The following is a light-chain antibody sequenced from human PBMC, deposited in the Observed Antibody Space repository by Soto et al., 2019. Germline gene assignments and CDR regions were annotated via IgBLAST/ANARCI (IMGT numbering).Light chain of an antibody. CDR2: GTS. CDR3: QQNDSSPSWT. V-gene: IGKV3-20*01. CDR1: QSVSSKY. Sequence: EIVLTQSPGTLSLSPGERATLSCRASQSVSSKYLAWYQQEPGQAPRLLIYGTSSRATGISDRFRGSGSGTDFTLTISRLEPEDFAVYYCQQNDSSPSWTFGQGTKVDIK. J-gene: IGKJ1*01.